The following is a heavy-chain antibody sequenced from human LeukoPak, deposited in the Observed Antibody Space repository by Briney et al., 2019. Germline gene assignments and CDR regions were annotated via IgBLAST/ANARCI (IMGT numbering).Heavy chain of an antibody. CDR2: INPNSGGT. D-gene: IGHD1-26*01. CDR3: AREGPIVGATHLVDY. Sequence: ASLKVSCKAYGYTFTDYYMHCVRPAPGQGRGWVGWINPNSGGTNYAQKFQGRVTMTRDTSISTAYMELSRLRSDDTAVYYCAREGPIVGATHLVDYWGQGTLVTVSS. V-gene: IGHV1-2*02. CDR1: GYTFTDYY. J-gene: IGHJ4*02.